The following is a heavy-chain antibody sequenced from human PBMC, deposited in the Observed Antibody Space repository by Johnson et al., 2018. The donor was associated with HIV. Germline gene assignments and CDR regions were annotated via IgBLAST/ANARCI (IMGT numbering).Heavy chain of an antibody. CDR1: GFTFSSHG. CDR2: IWYDGSTK. CDR3: AREGGDGYGPSAFDI. J-gene: IGHJ3*02. V-gene: IGHV3-30*19. Sequence: QMQLVESGGGVVQPGRSLRLSCAASGFTFSSHGMHWVRQAPGKGLEWVAVIWYDGSTKYYADSVKGRFTISRDNSKNTLYQQMNSLRAEDTAVYYCAREGGDGYGPSAFDIWGQGTMVTVSS. D-gene: IGHD5-24*01.